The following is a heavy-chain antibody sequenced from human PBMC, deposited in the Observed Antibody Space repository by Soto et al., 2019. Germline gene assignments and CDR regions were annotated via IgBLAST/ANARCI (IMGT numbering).Heavy chain of an antibody. CDR3: ARSAYYYDSSGYFPPDY. CDR1: GCSIRSYY. V-gene: IGHV4-59*01. J-gene: IGHJ4*02. CDR2: IYYSGST. Sequence: SATLSLTCAFYGCSIRSYYWSWMRKASGKGLGWIGYIYYSGSTNYNPSLKSRVTISVDTSKNQFSLKLSSVTAADTAVYYCARSAYYYDSSGYFPPDYWGQGTLVTVS. D-gene: IGHD3-22*01.